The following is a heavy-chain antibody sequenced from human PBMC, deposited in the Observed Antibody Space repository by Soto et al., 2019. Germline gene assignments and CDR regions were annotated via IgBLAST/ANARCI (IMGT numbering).Heavy chain of an antibody. CDR3: ARVPTRVVPAAIDNWFDP. V-gene: IGHV1-18*01. D-gene: IGHD2-2*01. CDR1: GSTFTSYG. CDR2: ISAYNGNT. Sequence: ASVKVSCKASGSTFTSYGISWVRQAPGQGLEWMGWISAYNGNTNYAQKLQGRVTMTTDTSTSTAYMELRSLRSDDTAVYYCARVPTRVVPAAIDNWFDPWGQGTLVTVSS. J-gene: IGHJ5*02.